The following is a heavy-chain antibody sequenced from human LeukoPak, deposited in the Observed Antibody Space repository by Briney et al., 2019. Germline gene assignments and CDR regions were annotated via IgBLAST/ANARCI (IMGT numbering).Heavy chain of an antibody. D-gene: IGHD1-20*01. V-gene: IGHV3-21*01. CDR2: ISSSSSYI. CDR3: AREKITGSPAWFDP. J-gene: IGHJ5*02. Sequence: PGGSLRLSCAASGFTFSSYSMNWVRQAPGKGLEWVSSISSSSSYIYYADSVKGRFTISRDNAKNSLYLQMNSLRAEDTAVYYCAREKITGSPAWFDPWGQGTLVTVSS. CDR1: GFTFSSYS.